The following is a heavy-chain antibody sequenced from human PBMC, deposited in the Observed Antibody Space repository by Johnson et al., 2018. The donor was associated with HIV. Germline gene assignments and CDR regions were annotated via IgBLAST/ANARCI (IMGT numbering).Heavy chain of an antibody. Sequence: MLLVESGGGVVQPGRSLRASCAASGFTVSSNYMSWVRQAPGKGLEWVANIKQDGSEKYYVDSVKGRFTISRDNAENSLYLQMNSLRAEDTAVYYCARDVRMDKAFDIWGQGTMVTVSS. V-gene: IGHV3-7*05. J-gene: IGHJ3*02. CDR3: ARDVRMDKAFDI. CDR2: IKQDGSEK. D-gene: IGHD2-15*01. CDR1: GFTVSSNY.